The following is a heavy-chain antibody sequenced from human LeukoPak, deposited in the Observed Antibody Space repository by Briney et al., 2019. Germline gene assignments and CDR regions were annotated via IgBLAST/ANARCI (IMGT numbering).Heavy chain of an antibody. D-gene: IGHD5-18*01. Sequence: PGGSLRLSCAASGFTFSSYAMDWVRQAPGKGLEWVAVISGDGGSQYRADSVRGRFTISRDNSKNTLYLQMNSLRAEDTAVYYCARDLHGRYSYGYRPWGQGTLGTVSS. CDR2: ISGDGGSQ. J-gene: IGHJ5*02. CDR3: ARDLHGRYSYGYRP. V-gene: IGHV3-30*04. CDR1: GFTFSSYA.